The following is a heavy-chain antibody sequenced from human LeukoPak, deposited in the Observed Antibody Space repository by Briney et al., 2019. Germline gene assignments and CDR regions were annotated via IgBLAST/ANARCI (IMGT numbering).Heavy chain of an antibody. CDR1: GGSISSGSYY. Sequence: SETLSLTCTVSGGSISSGSYYWSWIRQPAGKGLEWIGRIYTSGSTNYNPSLKSRVTISVDTSNNQFSLKLSSVTAADTAVYYCARHSPDMIAVGRPYYFDYWGQGTLVTVSS. V-gene: IGHV4-61*02. CDR2: IYTSGST. D-gene: IGHD3-22*01. J-gene: IGHJ4*02. CDR3: ARHSPDMIAVGRPYYFDY.